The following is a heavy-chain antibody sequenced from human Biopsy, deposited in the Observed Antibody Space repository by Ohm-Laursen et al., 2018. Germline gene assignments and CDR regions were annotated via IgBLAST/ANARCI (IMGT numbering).Heavy chain of an antibody. D-gene: IGHD3-3*01. CDR3: ARVDRSSLWNGPDYFYGLDV. Sequence: SLRPSCTASGSAFSSSWMTWVRQAPGKGLEWVANINRDGNEKFYVDSVKGRFTISRDNAKTSLFLQMNSLRPEDTAVYYCARVDRSSLWNGPDYFYGLDVWGQGTAVTVSS. CDR1: GSAFSSSW. J-gene: IGHJ6*02. V-gene: IGHV3-7*01. CDR2: INRDGNEK.